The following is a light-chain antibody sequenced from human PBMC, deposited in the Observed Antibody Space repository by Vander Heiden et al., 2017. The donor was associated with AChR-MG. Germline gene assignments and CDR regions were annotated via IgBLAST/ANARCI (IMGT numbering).Light chain of an antibody. Sequence: EIVLTQSPGTLSLSPGERATLSCRASQSVSSTYLAWYQQKPGQAPRLLIYGAFRRATGIPDRFSGSRSGTDFTLTISRLEPEDLAVYYCQQYGSSPLYTFGQGIKLEIK. CDR3: QQYGSSPLYT. CDR2: GAF. J-gene: IGKJ2*01. V-gene: IGKV3-20*01. CDR1: QSVSSTY.